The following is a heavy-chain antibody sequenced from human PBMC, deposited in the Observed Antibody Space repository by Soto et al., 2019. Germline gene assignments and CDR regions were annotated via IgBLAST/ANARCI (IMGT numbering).Heavy chain of an antibody. CDR2: IYSGGST. Sequence: GGSLRLSCAASGFTVSSNYMSWVRQAPGKGLEWVSVIYSGGSTYYADSVKGRFTISRHNSKNTLYLQMNSLRAEDTAVYYCAREDAIPGPLKTYYYYYMDVWGKGTTVTVSS. CDR3: AREDAIPGPLKTYYYYYMDV. CDR1: GFTVSSNY. J-gene: IGHJ6*03. D-gene: IGHD2-21*01. V-gene: IGHV3-53*04.